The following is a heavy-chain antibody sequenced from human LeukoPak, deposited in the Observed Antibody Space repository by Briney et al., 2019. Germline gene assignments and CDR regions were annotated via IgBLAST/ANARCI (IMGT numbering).Heavy chain of an antibody. J-gene: IGHJ4*02. Sequence: PSETLSLTCTVSGGSISSYYWSWIRQPPGKGLEWIGYIYYSGSTNYNPSLKSRLTISVDTSKNQFSLNLTSVTAADTAVYYCARASVLLSADYWGQGTLVTVSS. V-gene: IGHV4-59*01. CDR1: GGSISSYY. D-gene: IGHD3-16*01. CDR2: IYYSGST. CDR3: ARASVLLSADY.